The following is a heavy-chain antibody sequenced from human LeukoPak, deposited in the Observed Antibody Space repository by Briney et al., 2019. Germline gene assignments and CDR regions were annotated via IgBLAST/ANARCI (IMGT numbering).Heavy chain of an antibody. Sequence: SETLSLTCTVSGGSVSSGSYYWSWIRQPPGKGLEWIGYIYYSGSTNYNPSLKSRVTISVDTSKNQFSLKLSSVTAADTAVYYCARIRWPKLIDYWGQGTLVTVSS. D-gene: IGHD4-23*01. V-gene: IGHV4-61*01. CDR1: GGSVSSGSYY. CDR2: IYYSGST. CDR3: ARIRWPKLIDY. J-gene: IGHJ4*02.